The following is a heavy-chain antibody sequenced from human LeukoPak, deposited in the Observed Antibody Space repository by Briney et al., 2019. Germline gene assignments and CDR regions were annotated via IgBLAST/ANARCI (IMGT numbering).Heavy chain of an antibody. CDR2: INRDGSST. CDR1: GFTFSDYW. J-gene: IGHJ4*02. D-gene: IGHD6-13*01. CDR3: ARDRSISAAGDTY. V-gene: IGHV3-74*01. Sequence: GGSLRLSCAASGFTFSDYWMHWVRQAPGKGLVWVSRINRDGSSTSYADSVKGRFTISRDNAKNTLSLQMNSLRAEDTAVYYCARDRSISAAGDTYWGQGTLVTVSS.